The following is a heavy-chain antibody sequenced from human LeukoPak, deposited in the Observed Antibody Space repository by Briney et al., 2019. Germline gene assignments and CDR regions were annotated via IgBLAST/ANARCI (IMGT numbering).Heavy chain of an antibody. V-gene: IGHV3-30*02. CDR2: IRYDGSNK. J-gene: IGHJ6*02. CDR3: GRIGCSGGSCYFPRGYYYGMDV. Sequence: GGSLRLSCAASGFTFSSYGMHWVRQAPGKGLEWVAFIRYDGSNKYYADSVKGRFTISRDNSKNTLYLQMNSLRAEDTAVYYCGRIGCSGGSCYFPRGYYYGMDVWGQGTTATVSS. D-gene: IGHD2-15*01. CDR1: GFTFSSYG.